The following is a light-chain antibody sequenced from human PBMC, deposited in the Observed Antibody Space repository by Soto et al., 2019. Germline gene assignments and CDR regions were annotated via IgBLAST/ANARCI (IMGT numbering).Light chain of an antibody. Sequence: QSALTQPASVSGSPGQSITISCTETSSDFGCYNLVSWYQQYQGKAPKLMIYEVTKRPSGVSNRFSGSKSGNTVSLTISGLQAEDEADYYCCSFAGRTSFWVFGGGTQLTVL. V-gene: IGLV2-23*02. CDR1: SSDFGCYNL. CDR3: CSFAGRTSFWV. CDR2: EVT. J-gene: IGLJ3*02.